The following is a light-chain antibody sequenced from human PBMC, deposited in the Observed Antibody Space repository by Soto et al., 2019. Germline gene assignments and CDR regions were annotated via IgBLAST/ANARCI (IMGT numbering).Light chain of an antibody. CDR3: SSYTSSSSPVV. CDR2: EVS. CDR1: SSDVGSYNF. J-gene: IGLJ2*01. Sequence: QSVLTQPASVSGSPGQSVTISCTGSSSDVGSYNFVSWHQQHPGKAPKLIIYEVSNRPSGVSNRFSGSKSGNTASLTISGLQAEDEADYYCSSYTSSSSPVVFGGGTKVT. V-gene: IGLV2-14*01.